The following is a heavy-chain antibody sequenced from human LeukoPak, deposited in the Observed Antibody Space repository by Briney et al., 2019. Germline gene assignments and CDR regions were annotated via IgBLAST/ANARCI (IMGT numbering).Heavy chain of an antibody. CDR3: ARGGSRYYYMDV. V-gene: IGHV3-7*01. D-gene: IGHD3-10*01. CDR2: IRYDGSEK. Sequence: GGSLRLSCKASGFTFNNYWMSWVRQAPGRGLEWVANIRYDGSEKHYVDSVKGRFTISRDNAKNSLYLQMNGLTAEDTAVYYCARGGSRYYYMDVWGKGTTVTVSS. CDR1: GFTFNNYW. J-gene: IGHJ6*03.